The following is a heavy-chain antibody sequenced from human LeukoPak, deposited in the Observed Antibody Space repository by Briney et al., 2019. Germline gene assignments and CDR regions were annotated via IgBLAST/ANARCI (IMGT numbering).Heavy chain of an antibody. CDR2: IKHSGST. Sequence: PSETLSLTCAVYGGSFSGYYWSWIRQPPEKGLEWIGEIKHSGSTYYNPSLKSRVTMSVDTSKNQFSLKLSSVTAADTAVYYCARDAEINSYDYVWGSYRSPERGYFDYWGQGTLVTVSS. V-gene: IGHV4-34*01. CDR1: GGSFSGYY. CDR3: ARDAEINSYDYVWGSYRSPERGYFDY. J-gene: IGHJ4*02. D-gene: IGHD3-16*02.